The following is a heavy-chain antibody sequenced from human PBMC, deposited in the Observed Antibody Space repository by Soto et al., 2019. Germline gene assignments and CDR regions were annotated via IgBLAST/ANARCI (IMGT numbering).Heavy chain of an antibody. CDR3: AKVFSGYCTIGVCYRDYYYYYDMDV. V-gene: IGHV3-23*01. CDR2: ISGSGGST. D-gene: IGHD2-8*01. CDR1: GFTFSSYA. J-gene: IGHJ6*03. Sequence: PGGSLRLSCAASGFTFSSYAMSWVRQAPGKGLEWVSAISGSGGSTYYADSVKGRFTISRDNSKNTLYLQMNSLRAEDTAVYYCAKVFSGYCTIGVCYRDYYYYYDMDVWGKGTAVTVS.